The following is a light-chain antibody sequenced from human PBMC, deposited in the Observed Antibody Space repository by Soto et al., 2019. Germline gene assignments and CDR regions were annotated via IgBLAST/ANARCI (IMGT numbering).Light chain of an antibody. CDR1: QSVSSSY. Sequence: IVFTQSPGTLSLSQGERATLSCRASQSVSSSYLAWYQQKPGQAPRLLIYGASSRATGIPDRFSGSGSGTDFTLTISRLEPEDFAVYYCQQYGSSPFTFGQGTRLEIK. CDR2: GAS. V-gene: IGKV3-20*01. CDR3: QQYGSSPFT. J-gene: IGKJ5*01.